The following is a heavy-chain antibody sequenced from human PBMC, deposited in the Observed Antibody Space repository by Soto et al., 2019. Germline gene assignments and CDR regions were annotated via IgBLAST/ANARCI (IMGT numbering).Heavy chain of an antibody. CDR1: GFTFSSYA. Sequence: PGGSLRLSCAPSGFTFSSYALPWVRQALCKGLEWVAVISYDGSNKYYADSVKGRFTISRDNSKNPLYLQRNSLRAEDTAVYYCAREWVGVPDYYHGMDVWGQGSTVTVSS. J-gene: IGHJ6*02. CDR2: ISYDGSNK. CDR3: AREWVGVPDYYHGMDV. V-gene: IGHV3-30-3*01. D-gene: IGHD1-26*01.